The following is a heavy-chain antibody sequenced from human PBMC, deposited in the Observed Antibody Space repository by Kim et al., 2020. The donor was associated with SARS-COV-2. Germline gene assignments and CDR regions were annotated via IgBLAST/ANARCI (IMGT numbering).Heavy chain of an antibody. CDR3: ASHQPIYSGSYMDL. Sequence: SETLSLTCSVSGCSISGSIYYWGWIRQPPEKGLECIGSSYYSGTTYYNSSLKSRVTIYVDTSKNQFSLKLNSVTAADTAVYYCASHQPIYSGSYMDLWG. CDR2: SYYSGTT. D-gene: IGHD1-26*01. J-gene: IGHJ6*03. CDR1: GCSISGSIYY. V-gene: IGHV4-39*01.